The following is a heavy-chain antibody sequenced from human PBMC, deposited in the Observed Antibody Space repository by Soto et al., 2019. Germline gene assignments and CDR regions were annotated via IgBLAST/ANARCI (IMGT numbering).Heavy chain of an antibody. CDR2: IWYDGSNK. CDR1: GFTFSSYG. CDR3: ARELYYYDSSGYYYPGLDY. D-gene: IGHD3-22*01. J-gene: IGHJ4*02. V-gene: IGHV3-33*01. Sequence: GSLRLSCAASGFTFSSYGMHWVRQAPGKGLEWVAVIWYDGSNKYYADSVKGRFTISRDNSKNTLYLQMNSLRAEDTAVYYCARELYYYDSSGYYYPGLDYWGQGTLVTVSS.